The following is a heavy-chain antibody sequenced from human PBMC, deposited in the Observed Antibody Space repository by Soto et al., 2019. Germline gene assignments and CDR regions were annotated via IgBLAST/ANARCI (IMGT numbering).Heavy chain of an antibody. CDR1: GFTFKSWA. D-gene: IGHD5-18*01. CDR2: ISGGGEKI. V-gene: IGHV3-23*01. Sequence: EVQLLESGGGLVQPGGSLRLSCAASGFTFKSWALSWVRQAPGKGLEWVSGISGGGEKIYYADSVKGRFTISRDNSKNTLYLQMSGLRTEDTALYYCARGGPRDGYRDLDYWGQGTQVTVSS. CDR3: ARGGPRDGYRDLDY. J-gene: IGHJ4*02.